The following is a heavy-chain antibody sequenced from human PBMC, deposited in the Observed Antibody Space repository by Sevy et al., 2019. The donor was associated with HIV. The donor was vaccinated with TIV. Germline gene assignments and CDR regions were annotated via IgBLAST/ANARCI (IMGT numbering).Heavy chain of an antibody. V-gene: IGHV4-59*01. Sequence: SETLSLTCTVSGGSLNTYGWSWIRQPPGKGLEWIGYAYYNGGTNYNPSLKSRITILVGTSERQFSLQLSSVTPADTAVYYCGRDNWGSIDYWGQGVLVTVSS. CDR3: GRDNWGSIDY. D-gene: IGHD7-27*01. CDR1: GGSLNTYG. J-gene: IGHJ4*02. CDR2: AYYNGGT.